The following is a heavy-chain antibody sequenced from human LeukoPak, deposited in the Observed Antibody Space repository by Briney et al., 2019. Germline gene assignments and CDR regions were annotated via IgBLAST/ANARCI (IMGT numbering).Heavy chain of an antibody. Sequence: HPGGSLRLSCAASGFTFSSYGMHWVRQAPGKGLEWVAVISYDGSNKYYADSVKGRFTISRDNSKNTLYLQMNSLRAEDTAVYYCANIVVVVAATATDAFDAWGQGTMVTVSS. V-gene: IGHV3-30*18. D-gene: IGHD2-15*01. CDR2: ISYDGSNK. CDR3: ANIVVVVAATATDAFDA. J-gene: IGHJ3*01. CDR1: GFTFSSYG.